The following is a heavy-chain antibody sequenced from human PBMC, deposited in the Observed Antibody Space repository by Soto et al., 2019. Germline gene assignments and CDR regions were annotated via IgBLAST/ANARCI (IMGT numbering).Heavy chain of an antibody. D-gene: IGHD6-13*01. Sequence: QITLKESGPTLVKPTQTLTLTCTFSGFSLSTSGVGVGWIREPPGKGLEWLALIYWNDDKRYSPSLKSRLTITKDTSKNQVVLTMTNMDPVDTATYYCAHMGQLPSLYYFDYWGQGTLVTVSS. CDR1: GFSLSTSGVG. CDR3: AHMGQLPSLYYFDY. V-gene: IGHV2-5*01. CDR2: IYWNDDK. J-gene: IGHJ4*02.